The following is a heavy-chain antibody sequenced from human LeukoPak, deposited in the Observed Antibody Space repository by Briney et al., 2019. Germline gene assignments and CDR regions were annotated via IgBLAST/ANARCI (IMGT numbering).Heavy chain of an antibody. V-gene: IGHV4-61*02. D-gene: IGHD3-9*01. CDR3: ARLVRYYDILTGYLPGGFDP. Sequence: SETLSLTCTVSGGSISSGSYYWSWIRQPAGKGLEWIGRIYTSGSTNYNPSPKSRVTISVDTSKNQFSLKLSSVTAADTAVYYCARLVRYYDILTGYLPGGFDPWGQGTLVTVSS. J-gene: IGHJ5*02. CDR2: IYTSGST. CDR1: GGSISSGSYY.